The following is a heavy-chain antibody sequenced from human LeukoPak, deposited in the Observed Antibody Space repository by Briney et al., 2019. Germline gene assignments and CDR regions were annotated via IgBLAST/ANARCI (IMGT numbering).Heavy chain of an antibody. Sequence: ASVKDSCKASGGTFSSYAISWVRQAPGQGLEWMGGIIPIFGTANYAQKFQGRVTITTDESTSTAYMELSSLRSEDTAVYYCARGRSYYYYYMDVWGKGTTVTVSS. J-gene: IGHJ6*03. V-gene: IGHV1-69*05. CDR3: ARGRSYYYYYMDV. CDR1: GGTFSSYA. CDR2: IIPIFGTA.